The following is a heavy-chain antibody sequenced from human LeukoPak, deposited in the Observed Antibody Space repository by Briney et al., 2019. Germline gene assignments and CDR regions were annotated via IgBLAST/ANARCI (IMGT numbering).Heavy chain of an antibody. CDR1: GYSFTSYW. D-gene: IGHD3-3*01. V-gene: IGHV5-51*01. CDR2: IYPGDSDT. J-gene: IGHJ3*02. Sequence: GESLKISCKGSGYSFTSYWIGWLRQIPGKGLEWMGIIYPGDSDTRCSPSFQGQVTISADKSISTAYLQWSSLKASDTAMYYCASPGFWSGYYQGGALGAFDIWGQGTMVTVSS. CDR3: ASPGFWSGYYQGGALGAFDI.